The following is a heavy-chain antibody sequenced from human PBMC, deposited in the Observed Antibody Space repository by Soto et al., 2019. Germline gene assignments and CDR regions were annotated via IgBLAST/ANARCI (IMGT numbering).Heavy chain of an antibody. Sequence: GASVTVSCKASGFTFTSSAVQWVRQARGQRLEWIGWIVVGSGNTNYAQKFQERVTITRDMSTSTAYMELSSLRSEDTAVYYCAADPMTTVTTQFDYWGQGTLVTVSS. CDR3: AADPMTTVTTQFDY. D-gene: IGHD4-17*01. CDR2: IVVGSGNT. V-gene: IGHV1-58*01. CDR1: GFTFTSSA. J-gene: IGHJ4*02.